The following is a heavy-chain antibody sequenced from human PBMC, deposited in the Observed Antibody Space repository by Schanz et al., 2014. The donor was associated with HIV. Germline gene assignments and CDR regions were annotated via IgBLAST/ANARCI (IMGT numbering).Heavy chain of an antibody. J-gene: IGHJ6*02. Sequence: QVQLVQSGAELKKPGASVTVSCMAVGRTFPDLDINWVRQAPGQGLEWMGSITPLFGTPNYAQKFRDRVKITADESTSTVYLALSSLTFEDTAVYYCARDGDGYVNYYYGMDVWGQGPRSPSP. CDR2: ITPLFGTP. V-gene: IGHV1-69*18. CDR3: ARDGDGYVNYYYGMDV. CDR1: GRTFPDLD. D-gene: IGHD5-12*01.